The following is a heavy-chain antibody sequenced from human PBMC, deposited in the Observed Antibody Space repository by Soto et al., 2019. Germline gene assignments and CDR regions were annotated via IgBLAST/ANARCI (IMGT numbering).Heavy chain of an antibody. CDR2: IYYSVST. Sequence: SETLSLTCTVSGGSISSYYWSWIRQPPGKGLEWIGYIYYSVSTNYNPSLKSRVTISVDTSKNQFSLKLSSVTAADTAVYYCAGGLGYYYDSSGSPLEYWGEGKVVNVSA. D-gene: IGHD3-22*01. CDR1: GGSISSYY. CDR3: AGGLGYYYDSSGSPLEY. V-gene: IGHV4-59*01. J-gene: IGHJ4*02.